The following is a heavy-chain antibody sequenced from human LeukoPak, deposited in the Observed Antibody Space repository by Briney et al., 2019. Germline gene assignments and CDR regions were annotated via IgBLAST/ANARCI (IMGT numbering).Heavy chain of an antibody. D-gene: IGHD3-10*01. CDR2: IEQDGSEK. Sequence: GGSLRLSCAASEFSFSRSWMNWVRQAPGKGLEWVANIEQDGSEKYYVDSVKGRFTISRDNAKNSLYLQMNSLRAEDTAVYYCARDGGYYGSGSYYGWFDPWGQGTLATVSS. CDR3: ARDGGYYGSGSYYGWFDP. CDR1: EFSFSRSW. J-gene: IGHJ5*02. V-gene: IGHV3-7*05.